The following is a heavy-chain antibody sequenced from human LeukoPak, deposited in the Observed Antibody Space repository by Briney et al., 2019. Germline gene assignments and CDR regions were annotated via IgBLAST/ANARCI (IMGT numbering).Heavy chain of an antibody. Sequence: GGSLRLSFAATGFTFNSHGMHWVRQPPGKGLEWVAVVSYDGRNRYADTVKGRFTISRDESKNTVFLEMNSLRVADTAVYYCAKDVYDSGRTQHDYYYGMDVCGQGTTVTVS. D-gene: IGHD3-10*01. V-gene: IGHV3-30*18. CDR1: GFTFNSHG. CDR2: VSYDGRNR. J-gene: IGHJ6*02. CDR3: AKDVYDSGRTQHDYYYGMDV.